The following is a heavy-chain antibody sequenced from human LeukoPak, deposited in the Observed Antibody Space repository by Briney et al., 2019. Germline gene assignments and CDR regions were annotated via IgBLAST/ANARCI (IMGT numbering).Heavy chain of an antibody. D-gene: IGHD4-11*01. J-gene: IGHJ4*02. CDR3: ARHGQGTVKGLHFDY. CDR2: IYYSGST. V-gene: IGHV4-39*01. Sequence: SETLSLTCTVSGGSISSSSYYWGWIRQPPGTGLEWIGSIYYSGSTYYNPSLKSRVTISVDTSKNQFSLKLSSVTAADTAVYYCARHGQGTVKGLHFDYWGQGTLVTVSS. CDR1: GGSISSSSYY.